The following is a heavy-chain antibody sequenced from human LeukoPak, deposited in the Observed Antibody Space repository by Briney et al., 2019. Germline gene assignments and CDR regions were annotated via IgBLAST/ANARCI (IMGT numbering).Heavy chain of an antibody. Sequence: PSQTLSLTCTVSGGSISSGSYYWSWIRQPPGKGLEWIGEINHSGSPNNNPSLKSRVSISFDTSKNQFSLKLTSVTAADTAVYYCGSRRTAMFGVIKGPIDYWGQGTLVTVSS. J-gene: IGHJ4*02. V-gene: IGHV4-39*07. CDR1: GGSISSGSYY. CDR3: GSRRTAMFGVIKGPIDY. D-gene: IGHD3-3*01. CDR2: INHSGSP.